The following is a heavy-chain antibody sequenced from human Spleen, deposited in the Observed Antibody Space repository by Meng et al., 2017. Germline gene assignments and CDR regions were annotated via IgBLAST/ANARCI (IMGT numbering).Heavy chain of an antibody. CDR1: GFTVSNNY. Sequence: EVQLVESGGGLVQPGGSVRLSCAASGFTVSNNYMSWVRQAPGKGLEWVSVIYSGGTTYYADSVKGRFTISRDNSKNTLYLQMNGLRVEDTAVYYCARARGDFWSGAESWGQGTLVTVSS. J-gene: IGHJ5*02. D-gene: IGHD3-3*01. CDR3: ARARGDFWSGAES. CDR2: IYSGGTT. V-gene: IGHV3-53*01.